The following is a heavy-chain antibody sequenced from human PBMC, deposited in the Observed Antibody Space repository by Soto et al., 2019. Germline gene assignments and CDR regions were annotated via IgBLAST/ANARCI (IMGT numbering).Heavy chain of an antibody. CDR1: GFTFSSYA. Sequence: QVQLVESGGGVVQPGRSLRLSCAASGFTFSSYAIHWVRQAPGKGLELVALISYDGSNKYYADSVKGRFTISRDNSKNTLYLQMNSLRAEDTAVYYCARHKRDLRFLEWSYYFDYWGHATLVTVSS. V-gene: IGHV3-30-3*01. J-gene: IGHJ4*01. CDR3: ARHKRDLRFLEWSYYFDY. D-gene: IGHD3-3*01. CDR2: ISYDGSNK.